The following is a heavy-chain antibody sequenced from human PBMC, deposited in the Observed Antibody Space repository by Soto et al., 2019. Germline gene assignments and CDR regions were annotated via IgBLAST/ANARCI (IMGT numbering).Heavy chain of an antibody. CDR2: TYYRSKWYN. CDR1: GDSVSSNSAA. V-gene: IGHV6-1*01. J-gene: IGHJ6*02. Sequence: TLSLTCAISGDSVSSNSAAWNWIRQSPSRGLEWLGRTYYRSKWYNDYAVSVKSRITINPDTSKNQFSLQLNSVTPEDTAVYYCARDLFLYSSSWYQPNPYGMDVWGQGTTVTVSS. CDR3: ARDLFLYSSSWYQPNPYGMDV. D-gene: IGHD6-13*01.